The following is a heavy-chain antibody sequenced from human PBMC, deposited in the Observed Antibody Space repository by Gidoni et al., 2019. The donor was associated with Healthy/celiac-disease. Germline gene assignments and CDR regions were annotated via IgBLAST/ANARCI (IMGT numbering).Heavy chain of an antibody. V-gene: IGHV4-59*01. CDR3: ARGSYYDFWSGPMD. D-gene: IGHD3-3*01. CDR1: GGSISSYY. J-gene: IGHJ4*02. CDR2: IYYSGST. Sequence: VQLQESGPGLVKPSETLSLTCTVSGGSISSYYWSWIRQPPGKGLEWIGYIYYSGSTNYNPSLKSRVTISVDTSKNQFSLKLSSVTAADTAVYYCARGSYYDFWSGPMDWGQGTLVTVSS.